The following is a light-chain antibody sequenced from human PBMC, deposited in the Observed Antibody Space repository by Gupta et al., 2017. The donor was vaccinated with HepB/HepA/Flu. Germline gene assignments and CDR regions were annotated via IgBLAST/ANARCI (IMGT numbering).Light chain of an antibody. J-gene: IGLJ2*01. CDR1: SSSFGGNY. CDR2: RNN. CDR3: AAGDDSRSDVV. Sequence: SVLTQPPSASVPPGQRVTFSCSGSSSSFGGNYVSWYQQLPVAAPKLLIYRNNQRPSEVPERFSGSKYGTSAAVPISGLRAEDEADYYCAAGDDSRSDVVFGGGTKLTV. V-gene: IGLV1-47*01.